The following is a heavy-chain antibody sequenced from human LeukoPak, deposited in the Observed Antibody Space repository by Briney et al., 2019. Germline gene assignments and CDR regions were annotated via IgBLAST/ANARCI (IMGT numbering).Heavy chain of an antibody. CDR3: ARGFYCSSTSCYYVRGYYYGMDV. Sequence: SETLSLTCAVYGGSFRGYYWSWIRQPPGKGLEWIGEINHSGSTNYNPSLKSRVTISVDTSKNQFSLKLSSVTAADTAVYYCARGFYCSSTSCYYVRGYYYGMDVWGQGTTVTVSS. CDR1: GGSFRGYY. V-gene: IGHV4-34*01. J-gene: IGHJ6*02. D-gene: IGHD2-2*01. CDR2: INHSGST.